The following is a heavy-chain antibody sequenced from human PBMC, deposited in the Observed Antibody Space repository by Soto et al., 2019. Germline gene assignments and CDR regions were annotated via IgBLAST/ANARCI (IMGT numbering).Heavy chain of an antibody. J-gene: IGHJ4*01. D-gene: IGHD4-17*01. Sequence: ASVKVSCKASGYTFTSYGISWVRQAPGQGLEWMGWISAYNGNTNYAQKLQGRVTMTTDTSTSTAYMELRSLRSDDTDVYYCERDLSLDYGEYQSGLDYWGQGTLVTVSS. CDR2: ISAYNGNT. V-gene: IGHV1-18*01. CDR3: ERDLSLDYGEYQSGLDY. CDR1: GYTFTSYG.